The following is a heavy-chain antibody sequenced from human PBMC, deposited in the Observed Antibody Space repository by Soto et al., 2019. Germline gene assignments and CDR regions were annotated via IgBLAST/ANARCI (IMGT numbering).Heavy chain of an antibody. CDR2: TYYRSKWYN. Sequence: SQTLSLTCAISGDSVSSNSAAWNWIRQSPSRGLEWLGRTYYRSKWYNDYAVSVKSRITINPDTSKNQFSLQLNSVTPEDTAVYYCARGGQGYYILTGPSMGYYYYYMDVWGKGTTVTVSS. D-gene: IGHD3-9*01. V-gene: IGHV6-1*01. CDR3: ARGGQGYYILTGPSMGYYYYYMDV. J-gene: IGHJ6*03. CDR1: GDSVSSNSAA.